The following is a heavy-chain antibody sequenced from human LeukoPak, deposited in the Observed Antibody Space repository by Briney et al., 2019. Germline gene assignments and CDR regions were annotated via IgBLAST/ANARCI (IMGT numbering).Heavy chain of an antibody. CDR3: ARVMRCGSPLDY. V-gene: IGHV3-11*01. Sequence: PGGSLRLSCAASGFTFSDYYMIWIRQAPGKGLEWVSYISKDGNTRNDADSVKGRFTISRDNAKNSLYLQMNSLRAEDTAVYYCARVMRCGSPLDYWGQGTLVTVSS. CDR2: ISKDGNTR. CDR1: GFTFSDYY. J-gene: IGHJ4*02. D-gene: IGHD1-26*01.